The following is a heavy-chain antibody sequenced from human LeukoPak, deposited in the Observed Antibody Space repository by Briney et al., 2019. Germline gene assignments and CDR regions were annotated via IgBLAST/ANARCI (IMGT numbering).Heavy chain of an antibody. CDR1: RFVFSTYV. V-gene: IGHV3-64*01. J-gene: IGHJ4*02. CDR2: INGNGDYT. CDR3: ARDLFSGAEMATLDY. Sequence: GGSLRLSRAASRFVFSTYVIHWVRHVPGKGVEYVSGINGNGDYTDYANSVKGRFTISRDNFKNTVYLQMGSLRAEDMAVYYCARDLFSGAEMATLDYWGQGTLVTVSS. D-gene: IGHD5-24*01.